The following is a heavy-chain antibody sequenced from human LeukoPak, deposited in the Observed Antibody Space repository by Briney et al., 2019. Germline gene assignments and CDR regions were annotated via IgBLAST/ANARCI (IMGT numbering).Heavy chain of an antibody. Sequence: GGSLRLSCAASGFTFSIYAMSWVRQAPGKGLQWVSSITSRGESTWYVDSVKGRFTITRDNSENTLYLQMHSLRAGDTAVYYCARDRPNYYGSDGHYYRRDGDYWGRGTLVSVSS. CDR2: ITSRGEST. CDR3: ARDRPNYYGSDGHYYRRDGDY. J-gene: IGHJ4*02. CDR1: GFTFSIYA. D-gene: IGHD3-22*01. V-gene: IGHV3-23*01.